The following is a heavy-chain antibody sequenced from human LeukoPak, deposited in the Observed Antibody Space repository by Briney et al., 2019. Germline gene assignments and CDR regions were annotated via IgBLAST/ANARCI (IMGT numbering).Heavy chain of an antibody. D-gene: IGHD3-9*01. CDR2: ISGSGGST. V-gene: IGHV3-23*01. CDR3: ARTYYDILTGPYYFDY. CDR1: GFTFSSYA. Sequence: GGSLILSCAAAGFTFSSYAMSWVRPAPGKGLEWVAAISGSGGSTYYADSVKGRFTISRDNSKNTLYLQMNSLRAEDTAVYYCARTYYDILTGPYYFDYWGQGTLVTVSS. J-gene: IGHJ4*02.